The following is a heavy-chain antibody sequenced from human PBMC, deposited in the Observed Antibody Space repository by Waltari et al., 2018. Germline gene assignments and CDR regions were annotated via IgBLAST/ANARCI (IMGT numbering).Heavy chain of an antibody. CDR3: ARGRSGSYCFDY. Sequence: EVQLVESGGGLIQPGGSLSLSCAASGFTVSSSHMTWVRQAPGKGLEWVSVIYSGGSTYYADSVKGRFTISRDNSNNTLFLQMNSLRAEDTAVYYCARGRSGSYCFDYWGQGTLVTVSS. CDR1: GFTVSSSH. CDR2: IYSGGST. D-gene: IGHD1-26*01. V-gene: IGHV3-53*01. J-gene: IGHJ4*02.